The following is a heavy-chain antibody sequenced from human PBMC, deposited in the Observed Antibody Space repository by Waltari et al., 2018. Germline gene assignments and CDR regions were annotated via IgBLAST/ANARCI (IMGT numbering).Heavy chain of an antibody. CDR2: IYYSGST. CDR1: GGSISSHY. CDR3: ARASGTPYYYYGMDV. D-gene: IGHD3-3*01. Sequence: QVQLQESGPGLVKPSETLSLTCTVPGGSISSHYWSWIRQPPGKGLEWIGYIYYSGSTNYNPSLKSRVTISVDTSKNQFSLKLSSVTAADTAVYYCARASGTPYYYYGMDVWGQGTTVTVSS. J-gene: IGHJ6*02. V-gene: IGHV4-59*11.